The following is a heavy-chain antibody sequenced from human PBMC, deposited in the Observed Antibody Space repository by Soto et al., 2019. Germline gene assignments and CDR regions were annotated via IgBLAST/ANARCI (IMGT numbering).Heavy chain of an antibody. D-gene: IGHD6-19*01. Sequence: QVQLVQSGAEVKKPGASVKVSCKASGYTFTSYGISWVRQAPGQGLEWMGWISAYNGNTNYAQKLQGRVTMTTDTATSTANREQRSLRSDDTAVYYCARDPGSSGWYKGSRYDYWGQGTLVTVSS. CDR2: ISAYNGNT. CDR1: GYTFTSYG. J-gene: IGHJ4*02. V-gene: IGHV1-18*01. CDR3: ARDPGSSGWYKGSRYDY.